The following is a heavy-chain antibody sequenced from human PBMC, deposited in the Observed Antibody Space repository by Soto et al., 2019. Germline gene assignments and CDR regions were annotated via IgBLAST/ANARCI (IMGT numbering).Heavy chain of an antibody. J-gene: IGHJ6*02. Sequence: AASVKVSCKASGYTFTGYYMHWVRQAPGQGLEWMGWINPNSGGTNYAQKFQGRVTMTRDTSISTAYMELSRLRSDDTAVYYCARDLSPPPSTHDSSGYGMDVWGQGTTVTVSS. D-gene: IGHD3-22*01. CDR1: GYTFTGYY. V-gene: IGHV1-2*02. CDR3: ARDLSPPPSTHDSSGYGMDV. CDR2: INPNSGGT.